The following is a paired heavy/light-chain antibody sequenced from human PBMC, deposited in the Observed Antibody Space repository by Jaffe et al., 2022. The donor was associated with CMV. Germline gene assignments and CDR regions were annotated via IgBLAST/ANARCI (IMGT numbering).Light chain of an antibody. J-gene: IGLJ3*02. CDR1: SSNIGNNY. Sequence: QSVLTQPPSVSAAPGQKVTISCSGSSSNIGNNYVSWYQQLPGTAPKLLIYENNKRPSGIPDRFSGSKSGTSATLGITGLQTGDEADYYCGTWDSSLSAGGVFGGGTKLTVL. CDR3: GTWDSSLSAGGV. CDR2: ENN. V-gene: IGLV1-51*02.
Heavy chain of an antibody. CDR2: ISGSGGST. CDR1: GFTFSSYA. CDR3: AKGPGHQGYDILTGTPSFDY. Sequence: EVQLVESGGGLVQPGGSLRLSCAASGFTFSSYAMSWVRQAPGKGLEWVSAISGSGGSTYYADSVKGRFTISRDNSKNTLYLQMNSLRAEDTAVYYCAKGPGHQGYDILTGTPSFDYWGQGTLVTVSS. D-gene: IGHD3-9*01. V-gene: IGHV3-23*04. J-gene: IGHJ4*02.